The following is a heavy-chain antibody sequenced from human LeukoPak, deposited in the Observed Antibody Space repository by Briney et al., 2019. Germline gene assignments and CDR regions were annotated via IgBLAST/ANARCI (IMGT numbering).Heavy chain of an antibody. CDR1: GGSISSSSYY. V-gene: IGHV4-39*07. CDR2: IYYSGST. J-gene: IGHJ3*02. Sequence: PSETLSLTCTVSGGSISSSSYYWGWIRQPPGKGLEWIGSIYYSGSTYYNPSLKSRVTISVDTSKNQFSLKLSSVTAADTAVYYCARAPLRYFDWLLSHDAFDIWGQGTMVTVSS. CDR3: ARAPLRYFDWLLSHDAFDI. D-gene: IGHD3-9*01.